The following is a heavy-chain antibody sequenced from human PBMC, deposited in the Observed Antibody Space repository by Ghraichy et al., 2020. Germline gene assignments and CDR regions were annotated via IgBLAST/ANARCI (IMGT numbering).Heavy chain of an antibody. V-gene: IGHV1-69*13. CDR1: GGTFSSYA. D-gene: IGHD1-26*01. J-gene: IGHJ6*02. Sequence: SVKVSGKASGGTFSSYAISWVRQAPGQGLEWMGGIIPIFGTANYAQKFQGRVTITADESTSTAYMELSSLRSEDTAVYYCARAGATSALFVGGLPPPPSWFPTWGHYYYGMDVWGQGTTVTVSS. CDR3: ARAGATSALFVGGLPPPPSWFPTWGHYYYGMDV. CDR2: IIPIFGTA.